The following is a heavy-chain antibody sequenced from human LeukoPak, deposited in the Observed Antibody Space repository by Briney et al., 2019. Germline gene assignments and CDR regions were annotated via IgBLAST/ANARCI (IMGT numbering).Heavy chain of an antibody. CDR1: GYSISSGYY. D-gene: IGHD3-22*01. J-gene: IGHJ4*02. CDR3: ASNYYDSSGYWPFDY. Sequence: SETLSLTCTVSGYSISSGYYWGWIRQPPGKGLEWIGSIYHSGSTYYNPSLKSRVTISVDTSKNQFSLKLSSVTAADTAVYYCASNYYDSSGYWPFDYWGQGTLVTVSS. CDR2: IYHSGST. V-gene: IGHV4-38-2*02.